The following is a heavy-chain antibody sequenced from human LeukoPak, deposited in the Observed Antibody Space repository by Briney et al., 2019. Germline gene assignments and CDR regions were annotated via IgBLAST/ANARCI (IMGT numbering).Heavy chain of an antibody. CDR3: ARSTYVYFDY. V-gene: IGHV3-30*03. CDR1: GFTFSNYG. CDR2: ISYDGSNE. Sequence: PGRSLRLSCAASGFTFSNYGMHWVRQAPGKGLEWVAIISYDGSNEYYADSVKGRFTISRDNSKNTLYLQMNSLRAADTAVYYCARSTYVYFDYWGQGTLVTVSS. J-gene: IGHJ4*02. D-gene: IGHD3-16*01.